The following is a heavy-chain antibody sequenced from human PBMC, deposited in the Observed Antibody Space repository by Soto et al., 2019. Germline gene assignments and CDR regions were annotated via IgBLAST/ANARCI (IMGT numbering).Heavy chain of an antibody. CDR1: GYTFTSYG. J-gene: IGHJ6*02. CDR2: ISAYNGNT. V-gene: IGHV1-18*04. Sequence: ASVKVSCKASGYTFTSYGISWVRQAPGQGPEWMGWISAYNGNTNYAQKLQGRVTMTTDTSTSTAYMELMRLRSDDTAVYYCARLKAAGVEWCSYGIDVWGQGTTVTVSS. CDR3: ARLKAAGVEWCSYGIDV. D-gene: IGHD3-3*01.